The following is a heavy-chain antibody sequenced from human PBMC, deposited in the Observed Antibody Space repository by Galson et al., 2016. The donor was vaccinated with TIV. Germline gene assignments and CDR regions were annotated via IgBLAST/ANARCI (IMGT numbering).Heavy chain of an antibody. CDR2: IGWHGGDI. V-gene: IGHV3-9*01. J-gene: IGHJ6*02. CDR3: VKATGELSSPYYSCGMDV. D-gene: IGHD3-16*02. CDR1: GFGFGDFA. Sequence: SLRLSCAASGFGFGDFAMHWVRQAPGEGLEWVSGIGWHGGDIGYGDSVKGRFTISRDNAKNFLYLQMNSLRPEDTALYYCVKATGELSSPYYSCGMDVWGQGTTGTVCS.